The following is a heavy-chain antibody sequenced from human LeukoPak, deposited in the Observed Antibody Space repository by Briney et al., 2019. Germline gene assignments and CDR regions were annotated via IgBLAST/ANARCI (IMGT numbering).Heavy chain of an antibody. Sequence: SETLSLTCTVSGGSISSYYWSWIRQPPGKGLEWIGYIYDSGNTNYNPSLKSRVTISLDKSKNQVSLRLNSVTAADTAVFYCARLTYRLGLYYFDSWGQGTPVTVSS. CDR1: GGSISSYY. CDR3: ARLTYRLGLYYFDS. J-gene: IGHJ4*02. V-gene: IGHV4-59*01. CDR2: IYDSGNT. D-gene: IGHD7-27*01.